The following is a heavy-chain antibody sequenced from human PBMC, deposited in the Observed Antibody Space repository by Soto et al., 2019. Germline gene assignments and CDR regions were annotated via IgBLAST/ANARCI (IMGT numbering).Heavy chain of an antibody. CDR3: ARWRYCLSSRCFPNWLDY. J-gene: IGHJ5*01. CDR2: IYKSTTT. Sequence: SETLSLTCSVSGDSISTVDYFWAWIRQPPGQALEYIGYIYKSTTTYYNPSFESRVAISLDTSKSQFSLNVTSVTSADTAVYFCARWRYCLSSRCFPNWLDYWGQGTLVTVSS. D-gene: IGHD2-2*01. CDR1: GDSISTVDYF. V-gene: IGHV4-30-4*01.